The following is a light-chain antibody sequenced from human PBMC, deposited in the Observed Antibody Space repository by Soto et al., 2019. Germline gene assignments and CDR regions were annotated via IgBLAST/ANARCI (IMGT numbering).Light chain of an antibody. CDR3: QQSYSDLT. Sequence: DVHLTQSPSSLSASVGDRVTITCRASQFINHYLNWYQQRPGEAPKALIYEGSTLQSGVPSRFSGGGSGTDFTLTISSLPPEDVSTYFCQQSYSDLTFGQGTKVEIK. J-gene: IGKJ1*01. V-gene: IGKV1-39*01. CDR1: QFINHY. CDR2: EGS.